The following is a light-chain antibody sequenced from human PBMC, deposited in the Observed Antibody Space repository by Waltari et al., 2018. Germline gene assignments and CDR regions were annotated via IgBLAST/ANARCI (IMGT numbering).Light chain of an antibody. CDR1: QSNSNW. V-gene: IGKV1-5*03. J-gene: IGKJ1*01. Sequence: DVQMTQSPSTLSASVGDRVTITCRASQSNSNWLAWYQQKPGKAPKVLIYKASNLESGVPSRFSGSGSGTEFTLTISSLQPDDCATYYCQQYSTYSRTFGQGTKVEIK. CDR3: QQYSTYSRT. CDR2: KAS.